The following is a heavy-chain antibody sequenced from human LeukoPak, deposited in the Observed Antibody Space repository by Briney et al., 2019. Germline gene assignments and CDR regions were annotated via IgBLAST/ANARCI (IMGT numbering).Heavy chain of an antibody. Sequence: GGSLRLSCAASGFTFSSYSMNWVRQAPGKGLEWVSYISSSSTIYYADSVKGRFTISRDNAKNSLYLQMNSLRDEDTAVYYCARVTGGVATIGYWGQGTLVTVSS. CDR3: ARVTGGVATIGY. J-gene: IGHJ4*02. D-gene: IGHD5-24*01. V-gene: IGHV3-48*02. CDR2: ISSSSTI. CDR1: GFTFSSYS.